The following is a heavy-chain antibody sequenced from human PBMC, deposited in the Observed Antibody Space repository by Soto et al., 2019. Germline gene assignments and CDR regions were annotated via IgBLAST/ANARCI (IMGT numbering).Heavy chain of an antibody. CDR1: GYTFTSYG. Sequence: GASVKVSCKASGYTFTSYGISWVRQAPGQGLEWMGWISAYNGNTNYAQKLQGRVTMTTDTSTSTAYMELRSLRSDDTAVYYCARDRGVRDNPKYCSSTSCYTVWFDPWGQGTLVTVSS. J-gene: IGHJ5*02. CDR3: ARDRGVRDNPKYCSSTSCYTVWFDP. CDR2: ISAYNGNT. D-gene: IGHD2-2*02. V-gene: IGHV1-18*04.